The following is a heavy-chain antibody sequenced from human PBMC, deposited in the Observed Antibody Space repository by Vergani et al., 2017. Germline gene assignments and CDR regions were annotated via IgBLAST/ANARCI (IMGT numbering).Heavy chain of an antibody. V-gene: IGHV1-46*01. CDR1: GYTFTSYY. Sequence: QVQLVQSGAEVKKPGASVKVSCKASGYTFTSYYMHWVRQAPGQGLVWMGIINPRGGSTSYAQKLQRRVTMTRDTSTSTVYMELGSLRCEDTAVYYCARVASMVRGPNWFDPWGQGTLVTVSS. CDR2: INPRGGST. CDR3: ARVASMVRGPNWFDP. D-gene: IGHD3-10*01. J-gene: IGHJ5*02.